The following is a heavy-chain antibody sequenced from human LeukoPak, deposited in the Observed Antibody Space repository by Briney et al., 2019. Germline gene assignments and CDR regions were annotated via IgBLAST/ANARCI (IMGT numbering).Heavy chain of an antibody. D-gene: IGHD5-24*01. J-gene: IGHJ5*02. V-gene: IGHV1-46*04. Sequence: XXMXXVRQAPGQGLEWMGIINPSGGSTNYAQKLQGRVTMTRERATSTVYMELRSVRSEDTAVYYCARVGRDRYTFACFDPWGQGTLVTVSS. CDR1: XX. CDR2: INPSGGST. CDR3: ARVGRDRYTFACFDP.